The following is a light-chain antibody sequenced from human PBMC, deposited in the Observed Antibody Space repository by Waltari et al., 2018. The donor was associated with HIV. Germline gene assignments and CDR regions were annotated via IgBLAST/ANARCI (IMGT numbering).Light chain of an antibody. CDR3: HQYNKWPRGT. J-gene: IGKJ4*01. Sequence: VMTQSPATLSVSPGGRATLSCRASQSVSSYLAWYQQKPGQAPRLLIYGASTRATGIPTGFSGSGSGTEFTLTISSLQSEDFAVYYCHQYNKWPRGTFGGGTKVEV. CDR2: GAS. CDR1: QSVSSY. V-gene: IGKV3-15*01.